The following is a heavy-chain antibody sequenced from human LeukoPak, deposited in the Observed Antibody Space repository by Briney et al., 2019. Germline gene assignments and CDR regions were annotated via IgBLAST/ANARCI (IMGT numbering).Heavy chain of an antibody. CDR3: ARQLGATSRDY. V-gene: IGHV1-2*02. CDR1: GYTFTGYY. CDR2: IIPNSGAT. Sequence: ASVKVSCKASGYTFTGYYMHWVRQAPGQGLEWMGCIIPNSGATNYAQNFQGRVTMTRDTSISTAYMELNRLTSDDTAVYYCARQLGATSRDYWGQGTLVTVSS. J-gene: IGHJ4*02. D-gene: IGHD1-26*01.